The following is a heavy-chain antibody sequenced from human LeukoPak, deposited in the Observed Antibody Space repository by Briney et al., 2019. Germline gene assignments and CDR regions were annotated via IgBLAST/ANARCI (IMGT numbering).Heavy chain of an antibody. V-gene: IGHV4-34*13. Sequence: YGGSFXGYYWSWIRQPPGKGLEWIGEINHSGSTNYNPSLKSRVTMSVDTSKNQFSLKLSSVTAADTAVYYCARDQYYYDSSGYPAFDYWGQGTLVTVSA. CDR2: INHSGST. J-gene: IGHJ4*02. CDR1: GGSFXGYY. CDR3: ARDQYYYDSSGYPAFDY. D-gene: IGHD3-22*01.